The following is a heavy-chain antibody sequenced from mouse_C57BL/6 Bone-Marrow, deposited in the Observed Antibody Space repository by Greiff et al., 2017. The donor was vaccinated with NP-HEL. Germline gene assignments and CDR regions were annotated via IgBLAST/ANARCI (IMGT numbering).Heavy chain of an antibody. V-gene: IGHV1-19*01. CDR2: INPYNGGT. J-gene: IGHJ4*01. D-gene: IGHD2-3*01. CDR1: GYTFTDYY. Sequence: VQLKESGPVLVKPGASVKMSCKASGYTFTDYYMNWVKQSHGKSLEWIGVINPYNGGTSYNQKFKGKATLTVDKSSSTAYMELNSLTSEDSAVYYCARSDGYYPYAMDYWGQGTSVTVSS. CDR3: ARSDGYYPYAMDY.